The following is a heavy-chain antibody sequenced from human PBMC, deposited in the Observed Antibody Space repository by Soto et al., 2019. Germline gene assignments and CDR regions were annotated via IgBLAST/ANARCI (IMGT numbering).Heavy chain of an antibody. V-gene: IGHV4-59*01. CDR3: ASLYSSTSGWLDF. D-gene: IGHD6-13*01. CDR2: IYYSGST. J-gene: IGHJ4*02. Sequence: ASETLSLTCTVSGGSISNYYWSWIRQPPGKGLEWIGYIYYSGSTNYNPSLKSRVTISVDTSKNQFPLKLNSVTAADTAVYYCASLYSSTSGWLDFWGQGTLVTVSS. CDR1: GGSISNYY.